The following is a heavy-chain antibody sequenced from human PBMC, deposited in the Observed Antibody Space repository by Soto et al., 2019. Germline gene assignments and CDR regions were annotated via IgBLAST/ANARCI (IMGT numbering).Heavy chain of an antibody. Sequence: SETLSLTCTVSGGSITSYYWTWIRQPPGKGLEWIGYIYSSGSTNYNPSLKSRVTISLDTSKNQFSLKLTSVTAADTAVYYCAREVTIALYSWFDPWGQGTQVTVS. J-gene: IGHJ5*02. CDR2: IYSSGST. CDR1: GGSITSYY. D-gene: IGHD4-17*01. V-gene: IGHV4-59*01. CDR3: AREVTIALYSWFDP.